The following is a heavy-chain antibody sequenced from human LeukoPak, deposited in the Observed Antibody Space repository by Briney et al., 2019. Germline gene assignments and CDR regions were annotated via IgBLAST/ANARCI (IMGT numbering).Heavy chain of an antibody. J-gene: IGHJ5*02. Sequence: KPSETLSLTCVVSGVPFNGYYWSWIRQSPVKGLEWIGEVSPGGYARYNPSLQSRVSISVETSDNQMSLRLRSVTAADTAMYYCARIRCGFGHSACYNHWARGTPVTVSS. CDR2: VSPGGYA. CDR1: GVPFNGYY. D-gene: IGHD2-21*01. V-gene: IGHV4-34*01. CDR3: ARIRCGFGHSACYNH.